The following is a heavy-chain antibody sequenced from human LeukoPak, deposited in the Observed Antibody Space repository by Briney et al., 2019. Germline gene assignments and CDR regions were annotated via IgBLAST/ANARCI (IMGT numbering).Heavy chain of an antibody. CDR2: ISGSGGST. J-gene: IGHJ6*02. CDR3: VRGRGGRVYYYYYGMDV. CDR1: GFTFSSYA. Sequence: GGSLRLSCAASGFTFSSYAMSWVRQAPGKGLEWVSAISGSGGSTYYADSVKGRFTISRDDAKNSLYLQMNSLRVEDTALYYCVRGRGGRVYYYYYGMDVWGQGTTVTVSS. V-gene: IGHV3-23*01. D-gene: IGHD2-15*01.